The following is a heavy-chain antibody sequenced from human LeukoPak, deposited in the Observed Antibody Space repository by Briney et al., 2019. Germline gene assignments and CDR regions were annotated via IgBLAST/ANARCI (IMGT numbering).Heavy chain of an antibody. D-gene: IGHD1-26*01. V-gene: IGHV3-7*01. Sequence: RTGGSLRLSCAASGFTFSSYSMNWVRQAPGKGLEWVANIKQDGSEKYYVDSVKGRFTISRDNAKNSLYLQMNSLRAEDTAVYYCARDTGELRPPYYYYYYYMDVWGKGTTVTVSS. J-gene: IGHJ6*03. CDR3: ARDTGELRPPYYYYYYYMDV. CDR2: IKQDGSEK. CDR1: GFTFSSYS.